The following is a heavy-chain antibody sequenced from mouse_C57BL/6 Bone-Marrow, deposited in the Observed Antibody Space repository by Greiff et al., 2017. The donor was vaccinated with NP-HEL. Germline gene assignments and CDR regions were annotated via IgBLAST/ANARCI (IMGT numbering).Heavy chain of an antibody. CDR3: ARGRGDFDY. V-gene: IGHV3-2*02. J-gene: IGHJ2*01. CDR1: GYSITSDYA. Sequence: EVQLKESGPGLVKPSQSLSLTCTVTGYSITSDYAWNWIRQFPGNKLEWMGYISYSGSTSYNPSLKSRISITRDTSKNQFVLQLNSVTTEDTATYYCARGRGDFDYWGQGTTLTVSS. CDR2: ISYSGST.